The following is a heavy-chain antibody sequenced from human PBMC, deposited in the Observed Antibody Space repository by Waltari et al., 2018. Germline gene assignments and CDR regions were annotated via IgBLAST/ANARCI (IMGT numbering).Heavy chain of an antibody. Sequence: EVQLVESGGGLVQHGGSLRLSCSAAGFTFGSHSTSWCRPAPGKGWEWVSYISSISTAIYYADSLKGRFTISRDNAKNSLYLQVNILRAEDTAVYYCAREYSSSSGKLFDYWGQGTLVTVSS. J-gene: IGHJ4*02. D-gene: IGHD6-6*01. CDR1: GFTFGSHS. V-gene: IGHV3-48*01. CDR2: ISSISTAI. CDR3: AREYSSSSGKLFDY.